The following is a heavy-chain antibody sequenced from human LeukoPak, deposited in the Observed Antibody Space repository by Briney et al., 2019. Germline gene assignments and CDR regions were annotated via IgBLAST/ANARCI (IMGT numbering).Heavy chain of an antibody. CDR2: ITGSGTT. CDR1: GLMFSNYG. Sequence: GGSLRLSCAASGLMFSNYGMNWVRLAPGKGLEWVSGITGSGTTYYADSVKGRFSISRDNAKNSLYLQMNSLRAEDTAVYYCARERRRIAVAGTYYFDYWGQGTLVTVSS. CDR3: ARERRRIAVAGTYYFDY. D-gene: IGHD6-19*01. V-gene: IGHV3-69-1*01. J-gene: IGHJ4*02.